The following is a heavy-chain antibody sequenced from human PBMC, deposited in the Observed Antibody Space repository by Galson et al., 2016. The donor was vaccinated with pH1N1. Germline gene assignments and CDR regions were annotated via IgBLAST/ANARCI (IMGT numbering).Heavy chain of an antibody. Sequence: SLRLSCAASGFTFNIFAMSWVRQAPGKGPEWVSSISASGANTNYADPVKGRSTISRDNSKNTLYLQTNSLRAEDTAIYYCVKLDSSGYYYGRFDSWGQGTLVTVSS. CDR1: GFTFNIFA. CDR2: ISASGANT. J-gene: IGHJ4*02. CDR3: VKLDSSGYYYGRFDS. V-gene: IGHV3-23*01. D-gene: IGHD3-22*01.